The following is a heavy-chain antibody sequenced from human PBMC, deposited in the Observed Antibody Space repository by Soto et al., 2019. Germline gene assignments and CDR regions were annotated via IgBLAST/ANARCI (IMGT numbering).Heavy chain of an antibody. CDR3: ARPTAAWTYYDFWRGYQWNYGMDV. CDR1: GFTFSSYA. J-gene: IGHJ6*02. CDR2: ISYDGSNK. Sequence: PGGSLRLSYAASGFTFSSYAMHWVRQAPGKGLEWVAVISYDGSNKYYADSVKGRFTISRDNSKNTLYLQMNSLRAEDTAVYYCARPTAAWTYYDFWRGYQWNYGMDVWGQGTTVTVPS. D-gene: IGHD3-3*01. V-gene: IGHV3-30-3*01.